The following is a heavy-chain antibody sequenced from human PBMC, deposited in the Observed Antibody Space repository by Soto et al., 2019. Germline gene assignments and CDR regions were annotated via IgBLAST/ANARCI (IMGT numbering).Heavy chain of an antibody. V-gene: IGHV4-34*01. CDR2: INHSGST. Sequence: PSETLSLTCAVYGGSFSGYYWSWIRQPPGKGLEWIGEINHSGSTNYNPSLKSRVTISVDTSKNQFSLKLSSATAADTAVYYCARGSGCSSTSCHPPSLPNPDYWGQGTLVTVSS. D-gene: IGHD2-2*01. CDR3: ARGSGCSSTSCHPPSLPNPDY. J-gene: IGHJ4*02. CDR1: GGSFSGYY.